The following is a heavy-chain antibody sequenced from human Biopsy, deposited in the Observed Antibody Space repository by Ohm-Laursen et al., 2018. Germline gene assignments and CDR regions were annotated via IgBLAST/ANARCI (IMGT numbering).Heavy chain of an antibody. CDR1: GGSISNNNYY. Sequence: SETLSLTCTVSGGSISNNNYYWGWIRQPPGKGLEWIGSIFYRGSTHYKPSLKSRVNMSVDTSKNQFSLKLNSVAAADTAVYHCARDYDTSGYYYVSWGQGTLVTVSS. CDR2: IFYRGST. J-gene: IGHJ5*02. V-gene: IGHV4-39*01. CDR3: ARDYDTSGYYYVS. D-gene: IGHD3-22*01.